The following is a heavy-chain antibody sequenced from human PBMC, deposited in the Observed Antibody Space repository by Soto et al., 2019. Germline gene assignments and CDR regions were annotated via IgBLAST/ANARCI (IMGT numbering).Heavy chain of an antibody. J-gene: IGHJ6*02. CDR1: GGSISSSGYY. Sequence: QVQLQESGPGLVKPSQTLSLTCTVSGGSISSSGYYWSWVRQHPGKGLEWIAYMFYSGSTYYNPSLKRRVTXPVXTXKNHFSLHLTSVTAAATAVYYGARASSCYSSRRLDVWGQGTTVTVSS. CDR3: ARASSCYSSRRLDV. CDR2: MFYSGST. V-gene: IGHV4-31*03. D-gene: IGHD2-15*01.